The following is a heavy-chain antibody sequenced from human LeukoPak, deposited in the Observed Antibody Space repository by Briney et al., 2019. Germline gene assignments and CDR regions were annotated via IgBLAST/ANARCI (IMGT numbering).Heavy chain of an antibody. CDR2: IRSKAYGGTT. CDR1: GFTFGDYT. D-gene: IGHD6-19*01. Sequence: GGSLRLSCTASGFTFGDYTMSWVRQAPGKGLEWVGFIRSKAYGGTTEYAASVKGRFTIARDDSKSIAYLQMNSLKTEDTAVYYCAREAVAGDYWGQGTLVTVSS. CDR3: AREAVAGDY. V-gene: IGHV3-49*04. J-gene: IGHJ4*02.